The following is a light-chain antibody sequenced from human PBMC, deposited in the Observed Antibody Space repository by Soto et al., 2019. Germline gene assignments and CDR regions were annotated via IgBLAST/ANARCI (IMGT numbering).Light chain of an antibody. Sequence: DIQMTQSPSTLSASVGDRVTITCRASQSISTWLAWYQQKPGKAPKLIIFKASTLQSGVPSRFSASGFGTEFTLTISSLQPEDFATYYCQHYHSYVYGFGRGTKLEI. CDR3: QHYHSYVYG. J-gene: IGKJ2*03. CDR2: KAS. V-gene: IGKV1-5*03. CDR1: QSISTW.